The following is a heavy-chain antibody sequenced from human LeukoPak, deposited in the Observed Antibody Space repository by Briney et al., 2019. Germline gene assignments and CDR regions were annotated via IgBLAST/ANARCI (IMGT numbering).Heavy chain of an antibody. D-gene: IGHD5-18*01. CDR1: GGSISSSSYY. V-gene: IGHV4-39*01. J-gene: IGHJ4*02. CDR3: ARQTNTAMALYFDY. Sequence: PSETLSLTCTVSGGSISSSSYYWGWIRQPPGKGLEWIGSIYYSGSTYYNPSLKGRVTISVDTSKNQFSLKLSSVTAADTAVYYCARQTNTAMALYFDYWGQGTLVTVSS. CDR2: IYYSGST.